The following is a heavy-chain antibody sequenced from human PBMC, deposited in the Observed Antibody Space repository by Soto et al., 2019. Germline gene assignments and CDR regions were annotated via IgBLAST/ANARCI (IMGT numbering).Heavy chain of an antibody. Sequence: SETLSLTCAVYGGSFSGYYWSWIRQPPGKGLEWIGEINHSGSTNYNPSLKSRVTISLDKSKSQFSLTLNSVTAADSAVYFCARLEGLATISYYFDYWGQGTLVTVSS. D-gene: IGHD3-9*01. CDR1: GGSFSGYY. J-gene: IGHJ4*02. CDR2: INHSGST. CDR3: ARLEGLATISYYFDY. V-gene: IGHV4-34*01.